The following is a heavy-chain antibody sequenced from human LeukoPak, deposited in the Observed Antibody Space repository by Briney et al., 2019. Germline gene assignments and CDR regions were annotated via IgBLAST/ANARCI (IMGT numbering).Heavy chain of an antibody. D-gene: IGHD3-22*01. V-gene: IGHV4-39*01. CDR1: DGSISISSYY. CDR2: IYYSGST. Sequence: PSETLSLTCTVSDGSISISSYYWGWIRQPPGKGLEWIGSIYYSGSTYYNPSLKSRVTISVDTSKNQFSLKLSSVTAADTAVYYCARHRGEASSGYYGYFDYWGQGTLVTVSS. J-gene: IGHJ4*02. CDR3: ARHRGEASSGYYGYFDY.